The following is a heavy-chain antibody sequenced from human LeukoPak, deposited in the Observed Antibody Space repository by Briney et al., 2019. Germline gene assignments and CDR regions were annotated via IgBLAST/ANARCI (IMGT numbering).Heavy chain of an antibody. Sequence: ASVKVSCKASGYTFTSYGISWVRQAPGQGLEWMGWINTDNGNTNYAQKLQGRVTMTTDTSTSTAYMELRTLRSDDTAVYYCARDAHRYYYYYMDVWGKGTTVTISS. V-gene: IGHV1-18*01. CDR1: GYTFTSYG. J-gene: IGHJ6*03. CDR2: INTDNGNT. CDR3: ARDAHRYYYYYMDV. D-gene: IGHD3-16*02.